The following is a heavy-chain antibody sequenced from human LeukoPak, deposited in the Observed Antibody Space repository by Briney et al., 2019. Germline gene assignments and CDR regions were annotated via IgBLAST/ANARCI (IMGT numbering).Heavy chain of an antibody. CDR1: GFTFSSYA. J-gene: IGHJ4*02. Sequence: AGGSLRLSCAASGFTFSSYAMHWVRQAPGKGLEWVAVISYDGSNKYYADSVKGRFTISRDNSKNTLYLQMNSLRAEDTAVYYCARGAGHVLRFLEWLSRHYFDYWGQGTLVTVSS. CDR2: ISYDGSNK. D-gene: IGHD3-3*01. V-gene: IGHV3-30-3*01. CDR3: ARGAGHVLRFLEWLSRHYFDY.